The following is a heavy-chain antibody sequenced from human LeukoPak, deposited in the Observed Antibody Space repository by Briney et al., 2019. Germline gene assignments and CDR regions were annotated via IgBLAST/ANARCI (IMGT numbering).Heavy chain of an antibody. CDR2: IYYSGST. J-gene: IGHJ4*02. CDR1: GRSISSGGYY. D-gene: IGHD6-19*01. Sequence: SETLSLTCTVSGRSISSGGYYWSWLRQHPGKGLEWIGYIYYSGSTYYNPSLKSRVTISVDTSKNQFSLKLSSVTAADTALYYCARAVAGAVAGTSDYWGQGTLVTVSS. CDR3: ARAVAGAVAGTSDY. V-gene: IGHV4-31*03.